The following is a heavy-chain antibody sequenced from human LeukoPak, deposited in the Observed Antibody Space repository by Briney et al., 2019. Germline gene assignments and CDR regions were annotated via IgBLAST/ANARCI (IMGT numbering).Heavy chain of an antibody. V-gene: IGHV3-7*01. CDR2: VKQDGIAT. D-gene: IGHD2-8*02. Sequence: PGGTLRLSCVASGFTFSRDWMSWVRQAPGKGLEWVASVKQDGIATQYVDSVKGRFTISRDNAKNSVYLQMNSLRVEDTAVYYCARDGTGFDYWGQGTLVTVSS. CDR3: ARDGTGFDY. J-gene: IGHJ4*02. CDR1: GFTFSRDW.